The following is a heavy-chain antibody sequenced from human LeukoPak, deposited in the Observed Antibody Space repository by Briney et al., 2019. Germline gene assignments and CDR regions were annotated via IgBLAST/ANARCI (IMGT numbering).Heavy chain of an antibody. CDR3: ASGGDYFSLEY. J-gene: IGHJ4*02. V-gene: IGHV4-39*01. CDR1: GGSISSSSYY. D-gene: IGHD4-17*01. Sequence: SETLSLTCTVSGGSISSSSYYWGWIRQPPGKGLEWIGSIYYSGGTYYNPSLKSRVTISVDTSKNQFSLKLSSVTAADTAVYYCASGGDYFSLEYWGQGTLVTVSS. CDR2: IYYSGGT.